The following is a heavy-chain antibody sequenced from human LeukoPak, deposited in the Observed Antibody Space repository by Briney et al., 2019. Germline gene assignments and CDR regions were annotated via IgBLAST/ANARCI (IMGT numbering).Heavy chain of an antibody. J-gene: IGHJ3*01. Sequence: GGSLRLSCTASGLTFSTYALSWVRQTLGKGLEWLSVISATGSITYYADSVRGRFTISRDNSKNTLYLQMNSLRAEDTAVYYCAKDSQSVAFFLDDAFDLWGQGTIVTVSA. CDR1: GLTFSTYA. CDR3: AKDSQSVAFFLDDAFDL. CDR2: ISATGSIT. D-gene: IGHD2/OR15-2a*01. V-gene: IGHV3-23*01.